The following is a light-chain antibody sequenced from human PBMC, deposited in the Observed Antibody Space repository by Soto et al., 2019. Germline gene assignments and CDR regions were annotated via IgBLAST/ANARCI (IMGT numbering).Light chain of an antibody. V-gene: IGKV1-8*01. CDR2: AAS. J-gene: IGKJ4*01. CDR3: QQYYSYPLT. CDR1: QGISSY. Sequence: IQMTQSPSSVSASVGDKVTITCRASQGISSYLAWYQQKPGKAPKLLIYAASTLQSGVPSRFSSSGSRTDFTLTISCLQSEDFATYYCQQYYSYPLTFGGGTKVDIK.